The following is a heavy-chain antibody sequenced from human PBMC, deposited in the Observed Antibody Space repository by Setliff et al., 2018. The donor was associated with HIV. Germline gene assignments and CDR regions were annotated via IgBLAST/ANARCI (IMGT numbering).Heavy chain of an antibody. D-gene: IGHD6-19*01. CDR3: ARDRSSGRSKDWFDT. Sequence: PSETLSLTCTVSGGSISSGSYFWTWIRQPAGKGLEWIGRIYTSGSTNYNPSFNSRVTMSVDTSKNQFSLKLTSVTAADTAMYHCARDRSSGRSKDWFDTWGQGILVTVSS. CDR2: IYTSGST. V-gene: IGHV4-61*02. J-gene: IGHJ5*02. CDR1: GGSISSGSYF.